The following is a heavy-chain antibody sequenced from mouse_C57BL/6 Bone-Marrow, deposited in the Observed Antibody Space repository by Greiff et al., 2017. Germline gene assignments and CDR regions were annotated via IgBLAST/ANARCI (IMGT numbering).Heavy chain of an antibody. CDR1: GYTFTSYG. CDR3: ARDGYYYTMDY. J-gene: IGHJ4*01. D-gene: IGHD2-3*01. Sequence: QVQLKQSGAELARPGASVKLSCKASGYTFTSYGIRWVKQRTGHGLEWIGEIYPRSGNTYYNEKFKGKASLTAYKSSSTASMELRSLTSEDSAVYLCARDGYYYTMDYWRQGTTVTVSS. V-gene: IGHV1-81*01. CDR2: IYPRSGNT.